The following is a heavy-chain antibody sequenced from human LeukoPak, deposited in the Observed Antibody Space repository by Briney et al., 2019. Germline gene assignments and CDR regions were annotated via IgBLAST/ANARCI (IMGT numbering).Heavy chain of an antibody. CDR3: ARTRYYYNSRSYGAPYYFDY. Sequence: GGSLRLSCAASGFTFSSYEMNWVRQAPGKGLEWVSYISSSGSTIYYADSVKGRFTISRDNSKNTLYLQMNSLRAEDTAVYYCARTRYYYNSRSYGAPYYFDYWGQGTLVTVSS. CDR1: GFTFSSYE. J-gene: IGHJ4*02. V-gene: IGHV3-48*03. CDR2: ISSSGSTI. D-gene: IGHD3-10*01.